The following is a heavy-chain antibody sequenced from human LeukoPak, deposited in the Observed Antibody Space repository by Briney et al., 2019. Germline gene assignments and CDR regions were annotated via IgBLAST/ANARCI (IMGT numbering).Heavy chain of an antibody. CDR3: ARPSINDYGDFGY. Sequence: NPGGSLRLSCAASGFTFSTYNMHWVRQAPGKGLEWGSSISGTSRSTYIYYADSVKGRFTISRDNAENSLYLQMNSLRAEDTAVYYCARPSINDYGDFGYWGQGTLVTVSS. V-gene: IGHV3-21*01. CDR1: GFTFSTYN. CDR2: ISGTSRSTYI. J-gene: IGHJ4*02. D-gene: IGHD4-17*01.